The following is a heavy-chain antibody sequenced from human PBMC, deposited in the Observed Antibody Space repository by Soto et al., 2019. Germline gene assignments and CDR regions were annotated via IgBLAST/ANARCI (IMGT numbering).Heavy chain of an antibody. J-gene: IGHJ4*02. Sequence: SETLSLTCTVSGGSISSSYWSWIRQPPGKGLEWIGYLYHSGSTNYNPSLRSRVSISVDTSKNQFSLTLSPVTAADTAVYYCASTRMIVALFDYWGQGTLVTVSS. V-gene: IGHV4-59*08. CDR2: LYHSGST. D-gene: IGHD3-22*01. CDR3: ASTRMIVALFDY. CDR1: GGSISSSY.